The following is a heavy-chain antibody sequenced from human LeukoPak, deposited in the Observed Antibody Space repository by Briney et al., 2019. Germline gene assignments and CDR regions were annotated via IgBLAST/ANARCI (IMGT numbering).Heavy chain of an antibody. V-gene: IGHV1-69*06. D-gene: IGHD2-21*02. Sequence: SVKVSCKASGGTFSSYAISWVRQAPGQGLEWMGGIIPIFGTANYAQKFQGRVTITADKSTSTAYMELSSLRSEDTAVYYCASWLVFDCGGDCYSYYFDYWSQGTLVTVSS. CDR3: ASWLVFDCGGDCYSYYFDY. CDR2: IIPIFGTA. J-gene: IGHJ4*02. CDR1: GGTFSSYA.